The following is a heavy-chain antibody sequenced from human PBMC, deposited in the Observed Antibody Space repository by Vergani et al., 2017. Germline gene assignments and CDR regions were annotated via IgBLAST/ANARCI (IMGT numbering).Heavy chain of an antibody. D-gene: IGHD6-6*01. Sequence: EVQLLESGGGLVQPGGSLRLSCAASGFTFSSYAMSWVRQAPGQGLEWVSAVSGSGGRTYYADSVKGRLTISRDNSKNTLYLQMNSLRSKDTAVYYCAKSRAARPFWFDPWGQGTLVTVSS. V-gene: IGHV3-23*01. J-gene: IGHJ5*02. CDR2: VSGSGGRT. CDR3: AKSRAARPFWFDP. CDR1: GFTFSSYA.